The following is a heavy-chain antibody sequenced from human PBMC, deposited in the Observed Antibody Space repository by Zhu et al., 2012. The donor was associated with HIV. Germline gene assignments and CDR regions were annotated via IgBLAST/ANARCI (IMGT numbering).Heavy chain of an antibody. Sequence: QVQLQESGSGLVKPSQTLSLTCAVSGGSISSGGYSWSWIRQPPGKGLEWIGYIYHSGSTYYSPSLKSRVTISVDGSKNQFSLKLSSVTAADTAVYYCARGPPQGSWFDPWGQGTLVTVSS. CDR1: GGSISSGGYS. J-gene: IGHJ5*02. CDR3: ARGPPQGSWFDP. D-gene: IGHD1-14*01. V-gene: IGHV4-30-2*01. CDR2: IYHSGST.